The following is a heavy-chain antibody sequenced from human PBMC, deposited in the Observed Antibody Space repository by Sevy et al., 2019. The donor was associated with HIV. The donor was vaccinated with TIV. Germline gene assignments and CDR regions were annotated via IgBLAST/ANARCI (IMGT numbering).Heavy chain of an antibody. CDR3: TRWQGAQSVFDY. CDR2: FKGKADGGKL. V-gene: IGHV3-49*04. J-gene: IGHJ4*01. CDR1: GLTFTIKV. D-gene: IGHD1-26*01. Sequence: GGCLRLSCPPLGLTFTIKVRTGVRRFQGKGWGGLAFFKGKADGGKLHHAASVKGRFTISRVDSKNIAYLQMNDLKTEDTGVYYCTRWQGAQSVFDYWGHGALVTVSS.